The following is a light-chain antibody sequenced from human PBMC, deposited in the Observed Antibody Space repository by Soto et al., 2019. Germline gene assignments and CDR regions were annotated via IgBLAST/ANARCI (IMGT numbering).Light chain of an antibody. J-gene: IGKJ4*01. CDR3: QQRSDWPST. V-gene: IGKV3-11*01. CDR2: DAS. CDR1: QSVSSY. Sequence: EIVWTQSPATLSLSPWERATLSCRAIQSVSSYLAWYQQKPGPAPRLLIDDASNRATGIPARFSGSGSGTDFTLTISSLEPDDFAVYYCQQRSDWPSTFGGGTKVQIK.